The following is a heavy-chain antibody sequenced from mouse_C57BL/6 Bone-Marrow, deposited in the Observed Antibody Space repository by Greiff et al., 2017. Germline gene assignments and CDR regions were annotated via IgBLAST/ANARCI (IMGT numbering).Heavy chain of an antibody. Sequence: QVQLKESGAELVRPGTSVKMSCKASGYTFTNDWIGWAKQRPGHGLEWIGDIYPGGGYTNYNEKFKGKATLTADKSSSTAYLQFSSLTSEDSAIFYCARLALGLRPFDYWGQGTTLTVSS. CDR1: GYTFTNDW. D-gene: IGHD3-1*01. J-gene: IGHJ2*01. CDR3: ARLALGLRPFDY. CDR2: IYPGGGYT. V-gene: IGHV1-63*01.